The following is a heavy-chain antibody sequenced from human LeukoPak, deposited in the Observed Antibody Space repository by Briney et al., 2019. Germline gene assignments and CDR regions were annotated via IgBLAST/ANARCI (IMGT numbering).Heavy chain of an antibody. J-gene: IGHJ5*02. CDR2: ISGGSTYI. CDR1: GFTFSDYY. D-gene: IGHD3-10*01. Sequence: GGSLRLSCAASGFTFSDYYMSWIRQAPGKGLEWVSYISGGSTYIDYADSVKGRFTISRDNAKNSLFLQMNSLRAEDTAVYYCARGLALRGSVSYPRFDPWGQGTLVTVSS. CDR3: ARGLALRGSVSYPRFDP. V-gene: IGHV3-11*05.